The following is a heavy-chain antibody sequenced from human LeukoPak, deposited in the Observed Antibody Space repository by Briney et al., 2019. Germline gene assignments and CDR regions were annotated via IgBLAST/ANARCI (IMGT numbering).Heavy chain of an antibody. CDR3: ARDVGATPGYFDY. J-gene: IGHJ4*02. D-gene: IGHD1-26*01. CDR2: IYYSGNT. Sequence: SETLSLTCSVSGGSISNYYWSWIRQTPGKGLEWIAYIYYSGNTNYNPSLKSRVTISVDTSKNQFPLKLSSVTAADTAVYYCARDVGATPGYFDYWGQGTLVTVSS. V-gene: IGHV4-59*01. CDR1: GGSISNYY.